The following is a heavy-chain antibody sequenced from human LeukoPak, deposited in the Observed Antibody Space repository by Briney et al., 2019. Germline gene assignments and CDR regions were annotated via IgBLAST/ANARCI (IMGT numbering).Heavy chain of an antibody. D-gene: IGHD1-7*01. V-gene: IGHV4-34*01. J-gene: IGHJ6*03. CDR3: ARNWNSRCYYYYMDV. Sequence: SETLSLTCAVYGGSFSNYYWSWIRQPPGKGLEWIGEINHSGSTSYNPSLKSRVTMSVDTSKNQFSLKLSSVTAADTAVYYCARNWNSRCYYYYMDVWGKGTTVTISS. CDR1: GGSFSNYY. CDR2: INHSGST.